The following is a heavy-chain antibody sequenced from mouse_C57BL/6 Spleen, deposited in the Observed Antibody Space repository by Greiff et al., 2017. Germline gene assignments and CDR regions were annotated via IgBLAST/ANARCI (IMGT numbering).Heavy chain of an antibody. V-gene: IGHV1-42*01. Sequence: EVKLQESGPELVKPGASVKISCKASGYSFTGYYMNWVKQSPEKSLEWIGEINPSTGGTTYNQKFKAKATLTVDKSSSTAYMQLKSLTSEDSAVYYCARGWDYDADYYAMDYWGQGTSVTVSS. CDR3: ARGWDYDADYYAMDY. CDR1: GYSFTGYY. J-gene: IGHJ4*01. D-gene: IGHD2-4*01. CDR2: INPSTGGT.